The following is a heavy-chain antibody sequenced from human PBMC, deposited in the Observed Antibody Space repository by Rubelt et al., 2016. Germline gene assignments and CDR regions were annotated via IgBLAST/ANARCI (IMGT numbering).Heavy chain of an antibody. J-gene: IGHJ6*02. CDR3: AGFADYGRREHGMDV. V-gene: IGHV3-30*02. Sequence: QVQLVESGGGVVQLGGSLRLSCAASGFTFRSYGMNWVRQAPGKGLEWVAFIRNGGTKQYYADSVKGRFTISRDNSKNTLYLQRNSLRAEDTAEYYCAGFADYGRREHGMDVWGQGTTVTASS. CDR1: GFTFRSYG. D-gene: IGHD4-17*01. CDR2: IRNGGTKQ.